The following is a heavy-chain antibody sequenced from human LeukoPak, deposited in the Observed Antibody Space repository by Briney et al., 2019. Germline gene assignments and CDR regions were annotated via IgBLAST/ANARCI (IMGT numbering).Heavy chain of an antibody. CDR3: ARESHVTREDY. D-gene: IGHD3-10*01. CDR2: ISANDGNT. CDR1: GYTFTSYG. J-gene: IGHJ4*02. Sequence: ASVKVSCKASGYTFTSYGISWVRQAPGQGLEWVGWISANDGNTDYPQKLQGRVTMTTDTSTSTAYMELRSLRSGDTAVYYCARESHVTREDYWGQGTLVTVSS. V-gene: IGHV1-18*01.